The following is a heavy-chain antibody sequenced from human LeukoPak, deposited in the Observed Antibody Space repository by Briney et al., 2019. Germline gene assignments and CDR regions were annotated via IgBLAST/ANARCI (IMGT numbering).Heavy chain of an antibody. CDR2: IYYTGST. CDR1: GGSITGYF. J-gene: IGHJ4*02. CDR3: ARGRYGFDS. D-gene: IGHD1-26*01. V-gene: IGHV4-59*01. Sequence: SETPSLTCTVSGGSITGYFWSWIRQPPGKGLEWIGYIYYTGSTNCNPSLKSRVTISVDTSKNQFSLNLTSVTAADTAVYYCARGRYGFDSWGQGTLVTVSS.